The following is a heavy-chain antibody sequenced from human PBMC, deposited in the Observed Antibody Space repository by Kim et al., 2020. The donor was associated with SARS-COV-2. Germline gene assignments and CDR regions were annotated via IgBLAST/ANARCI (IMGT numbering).Heavy chain of an antibody. V-gene: IGHV1-3*01. D-gene: IGHD3-22*01. CDR3: AREGHEGGYLT. Sequence: RYSQNLQGRVTITRDTSANSAYMELKSLRSEDTAIYYCAREGHEGGYLTWGQGTMVTVSS. J-gene: IGHJ3*01.